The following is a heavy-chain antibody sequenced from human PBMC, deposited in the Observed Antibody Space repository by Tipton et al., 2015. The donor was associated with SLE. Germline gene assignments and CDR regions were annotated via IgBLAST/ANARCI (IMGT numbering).Heavy chain of an antibody. Sequence: SLRLSCAASGFIFSDHYMSWIRQAPGKGLEWVSYISRGGNTIYYADSVKGRFTISRDNAKNSLYLQMNNLRADDTAVYYCARECTLRLVFDLWGLGTLVTVSS. CDR3: ARECTLRLVFDL. V-gene: IGHV3-11*01. J-gene: IGHJ2*01. CDR1: GFIFSDHY. CDR2: ISRGGNTI.